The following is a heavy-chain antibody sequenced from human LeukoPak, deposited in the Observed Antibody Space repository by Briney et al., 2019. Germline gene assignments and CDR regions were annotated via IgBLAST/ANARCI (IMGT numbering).Heavy chain of an antibody. CDR3: ARDRSSYFDY. CDR1: GGSFSGYY. J-gene: IGHJ4*02. CDR2: INHSGST. V-gene: IGHV4-34*01. D-gene: IGHD1-14*01. Sequence: SETLSLTCAVYGGSFSGYYWSWIRQPPGKGLEWIGEINHSGSTNYNPSLKSRVTISVDTSKNQFALKLSSVTAADTAVYYCARDRSSYFDYWGQGTLVTVSS.